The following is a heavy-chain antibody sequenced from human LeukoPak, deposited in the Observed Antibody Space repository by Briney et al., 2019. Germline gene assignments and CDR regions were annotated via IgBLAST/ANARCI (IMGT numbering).Heavy chain of an antibody. Sequence: PSETLSLTCAVSGGSISSSNWWSWVRPPPGKGLEWIGEIYHSGSTYYNPSLKSRVTISVDTSKNQFSLKLSSVTAADTAVYYCARDYSDIVVVPAAMRLGWFDPWGQGTLVTVSS. CDR1: GGSISSSNW. CDR3: ARDYSDIVVVPAAMRLGWFDP. CDR2: IYHSGST. D-gene: IGHD2-2*01. V-gene: IGHV4-4*02. J-gene: IGHJ5*02.